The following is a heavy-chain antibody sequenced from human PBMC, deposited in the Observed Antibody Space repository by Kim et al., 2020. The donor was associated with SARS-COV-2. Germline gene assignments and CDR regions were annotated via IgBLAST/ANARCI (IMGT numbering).Heavy chain of an antibody. CDR3: ARDGSLVRGVISYYYYYGMDV. D-gene: IGHD3-10*01. CDR2: IWYDGSNK. CDR1: GFTFSSYG. Sequence: GGSLRLSCAASGFTFSSYGMHWVRQAPGKGLEWVAVIWYDGSNKYYADSVKGRFTISRDNSKNTLYLQMNSLRAEDTAVYYCARDGSLVRGVISYYYYYGMDVWGQGTTVTVSS. J-gene: IGHJ6*02. V-gene: IGHV3-33*01.